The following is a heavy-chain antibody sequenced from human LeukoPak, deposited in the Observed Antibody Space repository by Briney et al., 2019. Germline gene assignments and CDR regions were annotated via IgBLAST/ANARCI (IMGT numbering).Heavy chain of an antibody. CDR2: INHGGST. CDR3: ARQRGYHYDSTTNRFSDL. Sequence: SETLSLTCGVYGGSFSGYYWSWIRKPPGKGLEWIGEINHGGSTNYNPSLKSRLTISVDTSKNQFSLKLSSVTAADTAVYYCARQRGYHYDSTTNRFSDLWGQGARVTVSS. CDR1: GGSFSGYY. V-gene: IGHV4-34*01. D-gene: IGHD3-22*01. J-gene: IGHJ5*02.